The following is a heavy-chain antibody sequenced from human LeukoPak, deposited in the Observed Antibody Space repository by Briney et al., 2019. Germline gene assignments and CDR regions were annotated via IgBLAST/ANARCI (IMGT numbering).Heavy chain of an antibody. Sequence: ASVKVSCKASGDTFSTNVISWVRQAPGQGLEWMGGLIPLFGTAHYAQKLQGRVTITTDESTSTAHMVLSSLRSDDTAVYYCARGGGPYASTGFFAGPYDYWGQGTLVSVSS. CDR2: LIPLFGTA. V-gene: IGHV1-69*05. CDR3: ARGGGPYASTGFFAGPYDY. D-gene: IGHD2-2*01. CDR1: GDTFSTNV. J-gene: IGHJ4*02.